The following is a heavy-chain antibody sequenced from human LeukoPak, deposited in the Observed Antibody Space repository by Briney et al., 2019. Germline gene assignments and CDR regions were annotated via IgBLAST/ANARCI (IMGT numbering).Heavy chain of an antibody. CDR2: IWYDGSNK. V-gene: IGHV3-33*01. CDR3: ARLMTSEVGFDY. CDR1: GFTFSSYG. J-gene: IGHJ4*02. Sequence: GGSLRLSCAASGFTFSSYGMHWVRQAPGKGLEWVAVIWYDGSNKYYADSVKGRFSISRDNAKNSLYLQMNRLRAEDTAVYYCARLMTSEVGFDYWGQGTLVTVSS. D-gene: IGHD2-8*01.